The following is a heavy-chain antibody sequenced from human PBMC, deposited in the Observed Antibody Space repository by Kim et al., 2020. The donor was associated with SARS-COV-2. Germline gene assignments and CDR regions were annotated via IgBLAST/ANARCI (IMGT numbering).Heavy chain of an antibody. CDR1: GFTFSSYG. Sequence: GGSLRLSCAASGFTFSSYGMYWVRQAPGKGLEWVAVIWYDGSNKYYADSVKGRFTISRDNSKNTLYLQMNSLRAEDTAVYYCAKETSLYYDILTGYYPPRINYYYGMDVWGQGTTVTVSS. CDR2: IWYDGSNK. D-gene: IGHD3-9*01. J-gene: IGHJ6*02. CDR3: AKETSLYYDILTGYYPPRINYYYGMDV. V-gene: IGHV3-33*06.